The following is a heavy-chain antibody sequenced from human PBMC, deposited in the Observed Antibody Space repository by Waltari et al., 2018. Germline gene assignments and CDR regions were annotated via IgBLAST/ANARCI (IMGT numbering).Heavy chain of an antibody. V-gene: IGHV3-7*03. Sequence: EVQLVESGGGLVQPGGSLRLSCAASGFTFSSYWMSWVRQAPGKGLDWLANVKQNGSEKYYVDSVKGLFTISRDNSKNTLFLQMNSLRAEDTAVYYCARGKASNDYWGQGTLVTVSS. J-gene: IGHJ4*02. CDR1: GFTFSSYW. CDR2: VKQNGSEK. CDR3: ARGKASNDY.